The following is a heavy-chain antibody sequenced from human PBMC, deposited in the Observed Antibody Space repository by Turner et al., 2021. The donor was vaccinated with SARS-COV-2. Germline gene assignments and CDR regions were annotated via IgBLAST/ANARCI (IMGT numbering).Heavy chain of an antibody. V-gene: IGHV3-13*04. CDR1: GFTFSRYD. CDR2: SGTAGDT. D-gene: IGHD3-22*01. Sequence: EVQLLESGGGLVQPGGSLRPSCAASGFTFSRYDMHWVRQATGKGLEWVSASGTAGDTYYPGSVKGRFTISRENAKNSLYLQMNSLRAGDTAVYYCARATDYYDSSGYYHTGAFDIWGQGTMVTVSS. CDR3: ARATDYYDSSGYYHTGAFDI. J-gene: IGHJ3*02.